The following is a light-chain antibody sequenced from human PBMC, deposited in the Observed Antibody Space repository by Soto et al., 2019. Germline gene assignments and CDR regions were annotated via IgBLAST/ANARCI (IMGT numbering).Light chain of an antibody. Sequence: DIQMTQSPSTLSASVGDRVTITCRASQSISSWLAWYQQKPGKAPKLLIYKASSLESGVPSRFIGSGSGTEFTLTISSLQPDDFATYYCKQYNSYWTFGQGTKVESK. CDR3: KQYNSYWT. CDR1: QSISSW. J-gene: IGKJ1*01. V-gene: IGKV1-5*03. CDR2: KAS.